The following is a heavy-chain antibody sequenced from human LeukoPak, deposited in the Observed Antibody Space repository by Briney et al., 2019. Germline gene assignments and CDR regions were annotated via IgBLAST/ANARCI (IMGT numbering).Heavy chain of an antibody. CDR1: GFTFSSYS. D-gene: IGHD3-16*02. V-gene: IGHV3-21*01. J-gene: IGHJ4*02. CDR3: ARSSRIAKGLDY. CDR2: ISSSSSYI. Sequence: PGGSLRLSCAASGFTFSSYSMNWVRQAPGKGLEWVSSISSSSSYIYYADSVKGRFTISRDNAKNSLYLQMNSLRAEDTAVYYCARSSRIAKGLDYWGQGTLVTVSS.